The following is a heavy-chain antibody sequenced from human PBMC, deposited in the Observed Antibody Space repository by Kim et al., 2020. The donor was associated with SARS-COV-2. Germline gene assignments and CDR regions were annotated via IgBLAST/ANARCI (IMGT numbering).Heavy chain of an antibody. D-gene: IGHD5-18*01. V-gene: IGHV3-23*01. CDR3: AKGPWIQLWSPHY. J-gene: IGHJ4*02. Sequence: YAVSVKGRFTISRDNSKNTLYLQMNSLRAEDTAVYYCAKGPWIQLWSPHYWGQGTLVTVSS.